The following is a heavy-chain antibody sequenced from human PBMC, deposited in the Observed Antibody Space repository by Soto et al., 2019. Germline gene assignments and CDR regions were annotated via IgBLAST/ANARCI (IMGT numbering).Heavy chain of an antibody. Sequence: QVQLVQSGAEVKKPGASVKVSCKASGYTFTSYGISWVRQAPGQGLEWMGWISAYNGNTNYAQKLQGRVTMTTDTSKSTAYMELRSLRSDDTAVYYCARSGYCSSTSCYGQSMYYYYGMDVWGQGTTVTVSS. J-gene: IGHJ6*02. D-gene: IGHD2-2*01. CDR1: GYTFTSYG. CDR2: ISAYNGNT. CDR3: ARSGYCSSTSCYGQSMYYYYGMDV. V-gene: IGHV1-18*04.